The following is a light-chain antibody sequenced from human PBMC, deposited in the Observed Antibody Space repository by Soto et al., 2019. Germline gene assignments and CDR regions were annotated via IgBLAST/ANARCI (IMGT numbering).Light chain of an antibody. CDR1: QSVNTN. CDR2: DAS. Sequence: EFVLTQSPATLSLSPGERATLSCRASQSVNTNLAWYQHKPGQAPRLLIFDASSRATGVPARFSGSGSGTDFTLTISSLQAEDVAVYYCQQYYIVPYTFGQGTKLEIK. CDR3: QQYYIVPYT. J-gene: IGKJ2*01. V-gene: IGKV3-11*01.